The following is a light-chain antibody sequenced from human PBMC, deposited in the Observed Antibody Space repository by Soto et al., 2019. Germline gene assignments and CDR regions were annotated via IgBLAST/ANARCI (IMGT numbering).Light chain of an antibody. Sequence: QSVLTQPPSVSGAPGQRVTISCTGSSSNIGAGYDVHWYQQLPGKAPKLLIYGNSNRPSGVPDRFSGSKSGNSASLAITGLQAEDEADYYCQSYDSSLSGFYVFGTGTKLTVL. J-gene: IGLJ1*01. CDR1: SSNIGAGYD. V-gene: IGLV1-40*01. CDR3: QSYDSSLSGFYV. CDR2: GNS.